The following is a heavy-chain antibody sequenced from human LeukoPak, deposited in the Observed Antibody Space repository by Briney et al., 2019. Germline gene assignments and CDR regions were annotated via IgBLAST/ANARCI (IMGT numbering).Heavy chain of an antibody. J-gene: IGHJ4*02. V-gene: IGHV3-21*01. Sequence: GGSLRLSCAVSGFRFSSQWMTWVRQAPGKGLEWVSSIGTSSNNIYYTDSVKGRFTISRDNAKNSLYLQVDSLRVEDTAVYFCASGTVGNYALDYWGQGTLVTVSS. CDR2: IGTSSNNI. CDR3: ASGTVGNYALDY. D-gene: IGHD1-7*01. CDR1: GFRFSSQW.